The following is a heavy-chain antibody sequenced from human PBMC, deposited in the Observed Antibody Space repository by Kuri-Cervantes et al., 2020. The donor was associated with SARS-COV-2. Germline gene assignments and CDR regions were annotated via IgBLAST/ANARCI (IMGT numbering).Heavy chain of an antibody. D-gene: IGHD1-14*01. V-gene: IGHV4-39*07. Sequence: GSLRLSCTVSGGSISSSSYYWGWIRQPPGKGLEWIGSIYYSGSTYYNPSLKSRVTISVDTSKNQFSLKLSSVTAADTAVYYCARTTKSAEYFQHWGQGTLVTVSS. J-gene: IGHJ1*01. CDR3: ARTTKSAEYFQH. CDR1: GGSISSSSYY. CDR2: IYYSGST.